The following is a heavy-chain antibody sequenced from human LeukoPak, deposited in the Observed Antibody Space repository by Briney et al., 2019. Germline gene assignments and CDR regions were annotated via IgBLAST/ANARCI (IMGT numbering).Heavy chain of an antibody. V-gene: IGHV4-59*05. CDR2: IYYSGST. CDR3: ARLSSWFDP. CDR1: GGSINNYY. Sequence: PSETLSLTCTVSGGSINNYYWSWIRQPPGKGLEWIGSIYYSGSTYYNPSLKSRVTISVDTSKNQFSLKLSSVTAADTAVYYCARLSSWFDPWGQGTLVTVSS. D-gene: IGHD2-21*02. J-gene: IGHJ5*02.